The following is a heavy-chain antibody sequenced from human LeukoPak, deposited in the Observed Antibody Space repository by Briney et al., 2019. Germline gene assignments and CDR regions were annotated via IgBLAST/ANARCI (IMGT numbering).Heavy chain of an antibody. V-gene: IGHV4-38-2*02. J-gene: IGHJ4*02. D-gene: IGHD6-13*01. CDR2: IYHSGST. CDR1: GYSISSGYY. CDR3: ARASSMGYSFDY. Sequence: SETLSLTCTVSGYSISSGYYWGWIRQPPGKGLEWIGSIYHSGSTYYNPSLKSRVTISVDTSKNQFSLKLSSVTAADTAVYYCARASSMGYSFDYWGQGTLVTVSS.